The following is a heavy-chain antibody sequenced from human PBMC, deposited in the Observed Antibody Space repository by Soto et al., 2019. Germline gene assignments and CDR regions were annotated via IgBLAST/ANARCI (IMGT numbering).Heavy chain of an antibody. D-gene: IGHD1-20*01. CDR3: ARGVGITGSFHGVDP. V-gene: IGHV1-69*13. CDR2: IIPIFGTA. Sequence: SVKISCKASGGTFSSYAISWVRQAPGQGLEWMGGIIPIFGTANYAQKFQGRVTITADESTSTACMELSSLRSEDTAVYYCARGVGITGSFHGVDPWGQGNLVTVSS. J-gene: IGHJ5*02. CDR1: GGTFSSYA.